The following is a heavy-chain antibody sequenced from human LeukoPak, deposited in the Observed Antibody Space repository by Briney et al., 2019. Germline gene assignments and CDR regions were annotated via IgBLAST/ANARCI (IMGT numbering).Heavy chain of an antibody. J-gene: IGHJ2*01. CDR3: TTGIMGATHRYFDL. V-gene: IGHV3-11*01. Sequence: GGSLRLSCAASGFTFDDYAMHWVRQAPGKGLEWVSYISSSGSTIYYADSVKGRFTISRDNAKNSLYLQMNSLRAEDTAVYYCTTGIMGATHRYFDLWGRGTLLTVSS. CDR1: GFTFDDYA. CDR2: ISSSGSTI. D-gene: IGHD1-26*01.